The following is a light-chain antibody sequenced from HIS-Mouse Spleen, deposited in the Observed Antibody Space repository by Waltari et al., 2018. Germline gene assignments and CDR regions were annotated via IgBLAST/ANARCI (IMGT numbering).Light chain of an antibody. CDR2: RNN. CDR3: AAWDDSLSGPV. Sequence: QSVLTQPPSASGTPGQRVTLSCSGSSSNIGSNYVYWYQQPPRTAPKLLIYRNNQRPSGVPDRFSGSKSGTSASLAISGLRSEDEADYYCAAWDDSLSGPVFGGGTKLTVL. J-gene: IGLJ3*02. CDR1: SSNIGSNY. V-gene: IGLV1-47*01.